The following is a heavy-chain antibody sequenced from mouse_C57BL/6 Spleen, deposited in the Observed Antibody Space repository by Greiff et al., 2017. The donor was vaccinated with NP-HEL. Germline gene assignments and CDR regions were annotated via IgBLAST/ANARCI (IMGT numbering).Heavy chain of an antibody. V-gene: IGHV1-53*01. CDR3: ARWYYDYDYAMDY. J-gene: IGHJ4*01. Sequence: VQLQQSGTELVKPGASVKLSCKASGYTFTSYWMHWVKQRPGQGLEWIGNINPSNGGTNYNEKFKSKATLTVEKSSSTAYMQLSSLTSYDSAVYYCARWYYDYDYAMDYWGQGTSVTVAS. D-gene: IGHD2-4*01. CDR1: GYTFTSYW. CDR2: INPSNGGT.